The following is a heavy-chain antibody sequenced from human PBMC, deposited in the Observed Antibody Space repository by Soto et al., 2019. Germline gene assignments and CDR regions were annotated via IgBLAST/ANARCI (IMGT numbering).Heavy chain of an antibody. CDR3: ARSRGYSYGLNWFDP. CDR2: IYYSGST. V-gene: IGHV4-59*01. Sequence: XXTLSLACTVSGGSISSYYWGWIPQPPGKGLEWIGYIYYSGSTSYNPSLKSRVTISVDTSKNQFSLKLSSVTAADTAVYYCARSRGYSYGLNWFDPWGQGTLVTVSS. CDR1: GGSISSYY. J-gene: IGHJ5*02. D-gene: IGHD5-18*01.